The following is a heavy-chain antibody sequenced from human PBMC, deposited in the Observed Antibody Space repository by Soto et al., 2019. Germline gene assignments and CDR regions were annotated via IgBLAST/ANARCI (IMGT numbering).Heavy chain of an antibody. CDR1: GFTFSSYG. CDR2: ISYDGSNK. Sequence: QVQLGESGGGVVQPGRSLRLSCAASGFTFSSYGMHWVRQAPGKGLERVAGISYDGSNKYYADSVKGRFTISRDNSKNTLYLQMNSLRAEDTAVYYCAKEGLWFGMDVWGQGTTVTVSS. V-gene: IGHV3-30*18. D-gene: IGHD3-10*01. J-gene: IGHJ6*02. CDR3: AKEGLWFGMDV.